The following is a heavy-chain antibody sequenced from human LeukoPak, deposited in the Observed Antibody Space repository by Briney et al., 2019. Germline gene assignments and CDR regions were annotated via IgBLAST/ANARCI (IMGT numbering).Heavy chain of an antibody. J-gene: IGHJ4*02. CDR2: IPYDETNK. D-gene: IGHD5-24*01. V-gene: IGHV3-30*02. CDR1: GLTFSSYG. CDR3: TNRRSKDGYNYSFDY. Sequence: GGSLRLSCAVTGLTFSSYGMNWIRQAPGKGPEWVAFIPYDETNKYYADSVTGRFTITRDKSKITLYLQMNSLRPEDTAVYYCTNRRSKDGYNYSFDYWGQGTLVTVSS.